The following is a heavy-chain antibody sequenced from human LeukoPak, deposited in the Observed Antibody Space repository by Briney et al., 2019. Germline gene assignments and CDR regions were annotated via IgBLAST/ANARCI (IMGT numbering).Heavy chain of an antibody. CDR2: LNGDGSST. CDR1: GFXFSDYW. J-gene: IGHJ4*02. CDR3: ARGPYGPDY. D-gene: IGHD3-10*01. V-gene: IGHV3-74*01. Sequence: PGGSLRLSCAASGFXFSDYWIHWVRQAPGKGLVWVSRLNGDGSSTNYADSVKGRFTISRDNAKNTLYLQMNSLRAEDTAVYYCARGPYGPDYWGQGTLVTVSS.